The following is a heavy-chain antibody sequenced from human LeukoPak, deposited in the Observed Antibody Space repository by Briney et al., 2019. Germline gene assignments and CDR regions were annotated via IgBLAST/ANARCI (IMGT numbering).Heavy chain of an antibody. CDR2: INHSGST. J-gene: IGHJ5*02. D-gene: IGHD3-22*01. Sequence: SETLSLTCAVYGGPFSGYYWSWIRQPPGKGLEWIGEINHSGSTNYNPSLKSRVTISVDTSKNQFSLKLSSVTAADTAVYYCARGGITMTWGQGTLVTVSS. V-gene: IGHV4-34*01. CDR3: ARGGITMT. CDR1: GGPFSGYY.